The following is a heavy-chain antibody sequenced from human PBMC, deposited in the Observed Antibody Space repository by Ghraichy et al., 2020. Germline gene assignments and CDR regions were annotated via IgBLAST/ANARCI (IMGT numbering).Heavy chain of an antibody. CDR2: ISSSGSTI. V-gene: IGHV3-11*01. Sequence: GGSLRLSCAASGFTFSDYYMSWIRQAPGKGLEWVSYISSSGSTIYYADSVKGRFTISRDNAKNSLYLQMNSLRAEDTAVYYCARLGSQQQLDWYFDLWGRGTLVTVSS. D-gene: IGHD6-13*01. CDR3: ARLGSQQQLDWYFDL. J-gene: IGHJ2*01. CDR1: GFTFSDYY.